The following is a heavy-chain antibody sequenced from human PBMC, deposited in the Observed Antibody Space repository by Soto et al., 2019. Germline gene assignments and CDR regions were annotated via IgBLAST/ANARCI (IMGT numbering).Heavy chain of an antibody. V-gene: IGHV1-18*01. CDR3: ARAGGGFFLGELAYFHDY. CDR1: GYTFTSYG. D-gene: IGHD3-16*02. Sequence: QVQLVQSGAEVKKPGASVKVSCKASGYTFTSYGISWVRQAPGQGLEWMGWISAYNGNTNYAQKLQGRVTMTTDTSTSTAYLELRSLRSDDTAVYYWARAGGGFFLGELAYFHDYWGQGTLVTVSS. J-gene: IGHJ4*02. CDR2: ISAYNGNT.